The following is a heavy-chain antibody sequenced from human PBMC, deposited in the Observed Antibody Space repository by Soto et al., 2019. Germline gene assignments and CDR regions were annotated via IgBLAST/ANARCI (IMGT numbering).Heavy chain of an antibody. CDR1: GFTFSTYT. CDR2: FYGGGSTST. Sequence: GGSLRLSCAAAGFTFSTYTMSWVRQAPGKGPERVAGFYGGGSTSTFYADSVKGRFTISRDNSKNMLFLQMNSLRAEDTAVYYCTKDRHPDGIWSFDCWGRGTLVTVSS. D-gene: IGHD3-3*01. V-gene: IGHV3-23*01. CDR3: TKDRHPDGIWSFDC. J-gene: IGHJ4*02.